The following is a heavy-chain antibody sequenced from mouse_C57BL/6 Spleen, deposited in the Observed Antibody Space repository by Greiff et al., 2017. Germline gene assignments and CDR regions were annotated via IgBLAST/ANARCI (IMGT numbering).Heavy chain of an antibody. CDR3: AKNLDDYDEYYFDY. CDR2: INPNYGTT. J-gene: IGHJ2*01. Sequence: EVQLVESGPELVKPGASVKISCKASGYSFTDYNMNWVKQSNGKSLEWIGVINPNYGTTSYNQKFKGKATLTVDQSSSTAYMQLNSLTSEDSAVYYGAKNLDDYDEYYFDYWGQGTTLTVSS. CDR1: GYSFTDYN. V-gene: IGHV1-39*01. D-gene: IGHD2-4*01.